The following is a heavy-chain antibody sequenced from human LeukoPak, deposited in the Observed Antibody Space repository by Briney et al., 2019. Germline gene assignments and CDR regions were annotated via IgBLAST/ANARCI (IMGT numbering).Heavy chain of an antibody. V-gene: IGHV3-20*04. J-gene: IGHJ4*02. CDR1: GFTFDDYG. Sequence: GSLRLSCAASGFTFDDYGMSWVRQAPGKGLEWVSGINWNGGSTGYADSVKGRFTISRDNAKNSLYLQMNSLRAEDTALYYCTKETLDDYGTYFDYWGQGTLVTVSS. CDR2: INWNGGST. CDR3: TKETLDDYGTYFDY. D-gene: IGHD4-17*01.